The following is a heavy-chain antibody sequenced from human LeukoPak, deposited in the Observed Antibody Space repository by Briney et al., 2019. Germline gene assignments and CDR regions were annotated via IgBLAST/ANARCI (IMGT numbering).Heavy chain of an antibody. CDR3: ARATDYHDSSGLIDY. Sequence: VSCKAXGYTFTXXYMHWVRQAPGQGLEWMGWINPNSGGTNYAQKFQGRVTMTRDTSISTAYMELSRLRSDDTAVYYCARATDYHDSSGLIDYWGQGTLVTVSS. CDR1: GYTFTXXY. D-gene: IGHD3-22*01. CDR2: INPNSGGT. J-gene: IGHJ4*02. V-gene: IGHV1-2*02.